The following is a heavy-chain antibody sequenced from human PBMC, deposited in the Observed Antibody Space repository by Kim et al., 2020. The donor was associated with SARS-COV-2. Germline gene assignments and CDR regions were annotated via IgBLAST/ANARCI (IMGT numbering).Heavy chain of an antibody. CDR2: INPIGGST. Sequence: ASVKVSCKASGFTFTNYFMHWVRQAPGQGLEWLGIINPIGGSTFYAQEVQGRVSMARDTSTSTVYMELSSLRSEETAVYYCARGTNDYGRGFDYWGQGTL. V-gene: IGHV1-46*04. D-gene: IGHD4-17*01. CDR3: ARGTNDYGRGFDY. CDR1: GFTFTNYF. J-gene: IGHJ4*02.